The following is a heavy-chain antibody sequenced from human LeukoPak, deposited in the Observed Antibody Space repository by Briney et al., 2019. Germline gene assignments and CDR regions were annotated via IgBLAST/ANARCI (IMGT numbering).Heavy chain of an antibody. CDR1: GDSVSSNSVA. V-gene: IGHV6-1*01. CDR3: ARGQNHAFDI. Sequence: SQTLSHTCAISGDSVSSNSVAWNWIRQSPSRGLEWLGRTYYRSKWCNDYAVSVKSRISINPDTSKSQFSLQLNSVTPEDTAVYYCARGQNHAFDIWGQGTMVTVSS. CDR2: TYYRSKWCN. J-gene: IGHJ3*02. D-gene: IGHD2/OR15-2a*01.